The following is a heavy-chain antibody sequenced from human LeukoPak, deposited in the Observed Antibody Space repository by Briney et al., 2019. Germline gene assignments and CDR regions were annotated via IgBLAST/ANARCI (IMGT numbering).Heavy chain of an antibody. CDR3: AASYYYDSSGYSGPCKE. D-gene: IGHD3-22*01. CDR1: GFTFTSSA. V-gene: IGHV1-58*02. CDR2: IVVGSGNT. J-gene: IGHJ4*02. Sequence: SVKVSCKASGFTFTSSAMQWVRQARGQRLEWIGWIVVGSGNTNYAQKFQERVTITRDMSTSTAYMELSGLRSEDTAVYYCAASYYYDSSGYSGPCKEWGQGTLVTVSS.